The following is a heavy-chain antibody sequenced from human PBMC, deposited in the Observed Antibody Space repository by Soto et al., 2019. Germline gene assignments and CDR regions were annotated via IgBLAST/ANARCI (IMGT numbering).Heavy chain of an antibody. CDR3: ARASYCSGGSCYSY. J-gene: IGHJ4*02. V-gene: IGHV1-69*02. Sequence: QVQLVQSGAEVKKPGSSVKVSCKASGGTFSSYTISWVRQAPGQGLEWMGRIIPILGIANYAQKFQVRVTITADKXXRTAYMELSSLRSDDTAVSYCARASYCSGGSCYSYWGQGTLVTVSS. CDR1: GGTFSSYT. CDR2: IIPILGIA. D-gene: IGHD2-15*01.